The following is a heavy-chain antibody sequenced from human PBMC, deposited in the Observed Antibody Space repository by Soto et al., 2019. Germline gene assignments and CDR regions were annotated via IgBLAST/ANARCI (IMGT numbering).Heavy chain of an antibody. D-gene: IGHD6-19*01. CDR1: GFTFSSYA. CDR2: ISGSGGST. Sequence: PGGSLRLSCAASGFTFSSYAMSWVRQAPGKGLEWVSAISGSGGSTYYADSVKGRFTISRDNSKNTLYLQMNSLRAEDTAVYYCAKDGPEFRRSSGWYFDYWGQGTLVTVSS. V-gene: IGHV3-23*01. J-gene: IGHJ4*02. CDR3: AKDGPEFRRSSGWYFDY.